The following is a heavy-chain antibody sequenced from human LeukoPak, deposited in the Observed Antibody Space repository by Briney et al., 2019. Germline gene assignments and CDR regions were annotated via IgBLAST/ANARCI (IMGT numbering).Heavy chain of an antibody. CDR3: RYFLPHFDY. V-gene: IGHV3-23*01. J-gene: IGHJ4*02. CDR2: ISGSGGDT. D-gene: IGHD2/OR15-2a*01. Sequence: GGSLRLSCAASGFIFSSYSMNWVRQAPGKGLEWVSAISGSGGDTYYADSVKGRFTISRDNSKNTLYLQMNSLRAEDTAVYYCRYFLPHFDYWGQGTLVTVSS. CDR1: GFIFSSYS.